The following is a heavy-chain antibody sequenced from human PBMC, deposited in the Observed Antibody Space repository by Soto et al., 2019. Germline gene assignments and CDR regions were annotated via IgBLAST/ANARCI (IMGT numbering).Heavy chain of an antibody. CDR2: ISYDGSQH. CDR1: GFNFSIYA. D-gene: IGHD2-21*01. Sequence: GGSLRLSCAASGFNFSIYAMHWVRQAPGKGLDWVGVISYDGSQHYYADSVKGRFTISRDNSKNTLYLRMDSLRPEDTAVYYCAKLWGYYFESWGPGTLVTVSS. J-gene: IGHJ4*02. V-gene: IGHV3-30-3*02. CDR3: AKLWGYYFES.